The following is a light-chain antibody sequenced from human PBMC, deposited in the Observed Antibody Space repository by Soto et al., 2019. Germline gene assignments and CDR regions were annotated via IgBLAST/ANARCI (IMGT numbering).Light chain of an antibody. V-gene: IGLV1-40*01. CDR3: QSYDSSLSGWV. CDR2: GNS. CDR1: SSNIGAGYD. Sequence: QSVLTKPPSVSGAPGQRVTISCTGSSSNIGAGYDVHWYQQLPGPAPKLLIYGNSNRPSGVPDRFSGAKSGTSASLAITGLQAEDEADYYCQSYDSSLSGWVFGGGTKVTVL. J-gene: IGLJ3*02.